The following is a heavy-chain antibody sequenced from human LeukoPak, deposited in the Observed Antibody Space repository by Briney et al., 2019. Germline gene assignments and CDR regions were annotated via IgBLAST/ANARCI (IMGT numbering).Heavy chain of an antibody. CDR3: AKRGVVIRVILIGFHKEAYYFES. Sequence: GGSLRLSCAVSGITLNNYGMTWVRQAPGKGLEWVAGISDSGGSTKYADSVKGRFTISRDNPKNTLYLQMNSLRAEDTAVYFCAKRGVVIRVILIGFHKEAYYFESWGQGALVTVSS. D-gene: IGHD3-9*01. CDR1: GITLNNYG. CDR2: ISDSGGST. J-gene: IGHJ4*02. V-gene: IGHV3-23*01.